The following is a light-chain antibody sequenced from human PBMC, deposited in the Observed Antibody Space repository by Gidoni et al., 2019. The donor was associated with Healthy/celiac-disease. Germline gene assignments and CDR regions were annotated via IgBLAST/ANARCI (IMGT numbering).Light chain of an antibody. CDR2: EGS. J-gene: IGLJ3*02. V-gene: IGLV2-23*03. Sequence: QSALTQPASVSGSPGQSITISCTGTSSAVGSYNLVSWYQQHPGKAPKLMIYEGSKRPAGVSNRCSGSKSGNTASLTISGLQAEDEADYYCCSYAGRSTFEVFGGGTKLTVL. CDR1: SSAVGSYNL. CDR3: CSYAGRSTFEV.